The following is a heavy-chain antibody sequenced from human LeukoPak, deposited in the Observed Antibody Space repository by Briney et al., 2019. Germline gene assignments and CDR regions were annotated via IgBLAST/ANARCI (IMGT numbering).Heavy chain of an antibody. CDR3: ARDEVTIFGVVTHYFDY. CDR1: GYTFTSYG. D-gene: IGHD3-3*01. V-gene: IGHV1-18*01. CDR2: ISAYNGNT. J-gene: IGHJ4*02. Sequence: VASVKVSCKASGYTFTSYGISWVRQAPGQGLEWMGWISAYNGNTNYAQKLQGRVTMTTDTSTSTAYMELRSLSSDDTAVYYCARDEVTIFGVVTHYFDYWGQGTLVTVSS.